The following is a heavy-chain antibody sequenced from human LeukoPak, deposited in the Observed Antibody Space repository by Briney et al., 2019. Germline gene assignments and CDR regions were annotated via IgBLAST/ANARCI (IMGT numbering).Heavy chain of an antibody. CDR3: ARHVLYSYGPQWWFDP. V-gene: IGHV5-10-1*01. CDR2: IDASDSYT. Sequence: HGESLKISCKGSGYSFTNYRISWVRHMPGRGLEWMGWIDASDSYTNYSPSFQGHVTISADKSSSTAYLQWSSLKASDTAIYYCARHVLYSYGPQWWFDPWGQGTLVTVSS. CDR1: GYSFTNYR. D-gene: IGHD5-18*01. J-gene: IGHJ5*02.